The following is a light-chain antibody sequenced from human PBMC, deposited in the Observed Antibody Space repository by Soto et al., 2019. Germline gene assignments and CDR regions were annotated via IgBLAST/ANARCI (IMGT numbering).Light chain of an antibody. CDR2: RTS. Sequence: EGVTTQSPATLSVSPGERATLSCRASQNVGGDLAWYQQKPGQAPRLLIYRTSTRANGTPVRFSGSGSGTEFTLTISSLQSEDFAVSYCQEYNARSSFGQGTKVEIK. CDR3: QEYNARSS. J-gene: IGKJ1*01. V-gene: IGKV3-15*01. CDR1: QNVGGD.